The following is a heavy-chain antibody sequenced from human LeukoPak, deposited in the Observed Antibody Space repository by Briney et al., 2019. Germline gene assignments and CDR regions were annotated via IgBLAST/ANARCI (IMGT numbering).Heavy chain of an antibody. CDR1: GGSISSSDYY. V-gene: IGHV4-39*01. J-gene: IGHJ5*02. Sequence: SETLSLTCTVSGGSISSSDYYWGWIRQPPGKGLEWIGAISYSGTIYYNPSLKSRVTISVDTSKNHFSLKLSSVTAADTAVYYCAYYDYVWGSLKGFDPWGQGTLVTVSS. CDR2: ISYSGTI. CDR3: AYYDYVWGSLKGFDP. D-gene: IGHD3-16*01.